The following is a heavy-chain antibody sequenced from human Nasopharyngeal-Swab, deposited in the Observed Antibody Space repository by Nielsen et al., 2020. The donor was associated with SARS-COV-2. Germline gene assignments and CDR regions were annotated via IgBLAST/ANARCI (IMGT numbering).Heavy chain of an antibody. V-gene: IGHV3-21*01. CDR3: ARSGELRFLEWLNTRPDY. CDR1: GFTFSSYS. CDR2: ISSSSSYI. J-gene: IGHJ4*02. Sequence: GESLKISCAASGFTFSSYSMNWVRQAPGKGLEWVSSISSSSSYIYYADSVKGRFTLSRDNAKNSLYLQMNSLRAEDTAVYYCARSGELRFLEWLNTRPDYWGQGTLVTVSS. D-gene: IGHD3-3*01.